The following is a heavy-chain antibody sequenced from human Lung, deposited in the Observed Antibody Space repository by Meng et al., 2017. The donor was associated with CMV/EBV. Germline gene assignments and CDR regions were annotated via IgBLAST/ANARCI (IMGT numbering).Heavy chain of an antibody. V-gene: IGHV1-69*10. J-gene: IGHJ6*02. CDR2: IIPILGIA. D-gene: IGHD3-3*01. Sequence: SXXVSXKASGGTFSSYAISWVRQAPGQGLEWMGGIIPILGIANYAQKFQGRVTITADKSTSTAYMELSSLRSEDTAVYYCARDSITIFGVVTKNDYYYYGMDVWXQGNXVTVSS. CDR1: GGTFSSYA. CDR3: ARDSITIFGVVTKNDYYYYGMDV.